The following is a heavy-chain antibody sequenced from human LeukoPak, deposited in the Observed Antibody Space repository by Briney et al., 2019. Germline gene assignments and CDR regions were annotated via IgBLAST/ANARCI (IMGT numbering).Heavy chain of an antibody. J-gene: IGHJ5*02. D-gene: IGHD3-3*01. CDR2: IYYSGST. CDR3: ARVASRGGYYDFWSGSGWFDP. CDR1: DGSISSHY. Sequence: SETLSLTCTVSDGSISSHYWSWIRQPPGKGLEWIGYIYYSGSTNYNPSLKSRVTISVDTSKNQFSLKLSSVTAADTAVYYCARVASRGGYYDFWSGSGWFDPWGQGTLVTVSS. V-gene: IGHV4-59*11.